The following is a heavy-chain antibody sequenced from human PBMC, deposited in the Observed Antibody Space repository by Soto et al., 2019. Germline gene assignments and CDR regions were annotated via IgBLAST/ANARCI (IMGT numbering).Heavy chain of an antibody. CDR2: IYYGGTT. V-gene: IGHV4-59*08. CDR1: GGSISPYY. Sequence: PSETLSLTCTVSGGSISPYYWTWVRQPPGKGLEWIGYIYYGGTTSYNPSLMSRVTISLETSKSQISLRLSSVTAADTAIYYCARLGANYQPIDPWGPGTLVTVSS. CDR3: ARLGANYQPIDP. D-gene: IGHD2-2*01. J-gene: IGHJ5*02.